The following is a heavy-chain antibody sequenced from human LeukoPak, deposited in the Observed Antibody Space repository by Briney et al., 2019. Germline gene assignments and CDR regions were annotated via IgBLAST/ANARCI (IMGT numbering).Heavy chain of an antibody. D-gene: IGHD3-22*01. CDR2: INPSGGST. V-gene: IGHV1-46*01. J-gene: IGHJ3*02. CDR3: ARERAYYDSSGYPAAFDI. CDR1: GYTFTSYY. Sequence: ASVKVSCKASGYTFTSYYMHWVRQAPGQGLEWMGIINPSGGSTSYAQKFQGRVTMTRDTPTSTVYMELSSLRSEDTAVYYCARERAYYDSSGYPAAFDIWGQGTMVTVSS.